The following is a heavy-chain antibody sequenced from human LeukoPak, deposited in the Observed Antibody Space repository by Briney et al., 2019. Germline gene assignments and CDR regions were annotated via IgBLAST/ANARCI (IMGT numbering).Heavy chain of an antibody. CDR2: ISGSGGST. Sequence: GGSLRLSCAASGFTFSSYAMSWVRQAPGKGLEWVSAISGSGGSTYYADSVKGRFTISRDNSKNTLYLQMNSLRAEDTAVYYCAKARSMVVANDADYWGQGTLVTVSS. CDR3: AKARSMVVANDADY. CDR1: GFTFSSYA. D-gene: IGHD3-22*01. J-gene: IGHJ4*02. V-gene: IGHV3-23*01.